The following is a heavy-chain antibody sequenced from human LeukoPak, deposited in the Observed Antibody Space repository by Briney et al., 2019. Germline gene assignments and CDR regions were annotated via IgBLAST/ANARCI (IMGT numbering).Heavy chain of an antibody. J-gene: IGHJ6*02. V-gene: IGHV1-2*04. D-gene: IGHD2-2*01. CDR1: GYTFTGYY. CDR3: AREYCSSTSCPDYYYGMDV. CDR2: INPNSGGT. Sequence: GASVKVSCKASGYTFTGYYMHWVRQAPGQGLEWMGWINPNSGGTNYARKFQGWVTMTRDTSISTAYMELSRLRSDDTAVYYCAREYCSSTSCPDYYYGMDVWGQGTTVTVSS.